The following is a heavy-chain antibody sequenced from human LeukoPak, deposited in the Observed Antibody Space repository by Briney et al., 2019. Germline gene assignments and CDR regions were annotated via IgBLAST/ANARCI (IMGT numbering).Heavy chain of an antibody. V-gene: IGHV2-70*11. D-gene: IGHD4-17*01. Sequence: SGPALFKPTQTLTLTCTFSGFSLSTSGMCVSWIRQPPVKALEWLARIDWDDDKYYSTSLKTRLTISKDTSKNQVVLTMTNMDPVDTATYYCARAQTTVTTSPEFYFDYWGQGTLVTVSS. CDR3: ARAQTTVTTSPEFYFDY. CDR2: IDWDDDK. CDR1: GFSLSTSGMC. J-gene: IGHJ4*02.